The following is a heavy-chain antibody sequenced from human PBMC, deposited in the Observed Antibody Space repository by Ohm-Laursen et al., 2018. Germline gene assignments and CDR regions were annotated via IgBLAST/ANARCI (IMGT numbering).Heavy chain of an antibody. V-gene: IGHV4-28*01. CDR1: GLSISNSNW. CDR3: AGRGY. CDR2: LYYSGTT. J-gene: IGHJ4*02. Sequence: SDTLSLTCDVSGLSISNSNWWGWIRQPPGKGLEWVGYLYYSGTTYYNPSLKSRVTMSVDTSKNQFSLKLSSVTAADTAVYYCAGRGYWGQGTLVTVSS.